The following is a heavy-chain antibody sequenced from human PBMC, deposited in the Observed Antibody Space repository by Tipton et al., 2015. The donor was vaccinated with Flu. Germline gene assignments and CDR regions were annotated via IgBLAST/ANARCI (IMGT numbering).Heavy chain of an antibody. CDR2: ISSSSSYI. D-gene: IGHD6-13*01. CDR3: AGDLGSSWGTDY. J-gene: IGHJ4*02. Sequence: SLRLSCAASGLTFSSYSMNWVRQAPGKGLEWVSSISSSSSYIYYADSVKGRFTISRDNAKNSLYLQMNSLRAEDTAVYYCAGDLGSSWGTDYWGQGTLVTVSS. CDR1: GLTFSSYS. V-gene: IGHV3-21*01.